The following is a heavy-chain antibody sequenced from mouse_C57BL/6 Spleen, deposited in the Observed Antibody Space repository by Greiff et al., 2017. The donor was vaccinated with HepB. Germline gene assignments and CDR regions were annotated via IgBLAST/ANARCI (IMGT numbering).Heavy chain of an antibody. J-gene: IGHJ4*01. CDR3: TRGWDYDYAMDY. CDR1: GYTFTDYE. D-gene: IGHD2-4*01. Sequence: VKLQESGAELVRPGASVTLSCKASGYTFTDYEMHWVKQTPVHGLEWIGAIDPETGGTAYNQKFKGKAILTADKSSSTAYMELRSLTSEDSAVYYCTRGWDYDYAMDYWGQGTSVTVSS. V-gene: IGHV1-15*01. CDR2: IDPETGGT.